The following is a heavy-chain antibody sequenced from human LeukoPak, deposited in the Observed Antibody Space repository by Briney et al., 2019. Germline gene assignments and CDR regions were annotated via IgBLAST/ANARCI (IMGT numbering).Heavy chain of an antibody. D-gene: IGHD2-2*01. V-gene: IGHV1-2*02. Sequence: GASVKVSCKASGYTFTGYYMHWVRQAPGQGLEWMGWINPNSGGTNYAQKFQGRVTMTRDTSISTAYMELSRLRSDDTAVYYCARGQGTYCSSTSCPTRFDPWGQGTLVTVSS. CDR2: INPNSGGT. CDR1: GYTFTGYY. J-gene: IGHJ5*02. CDR3: ARGQGTYCSSTSCPTRFDP.